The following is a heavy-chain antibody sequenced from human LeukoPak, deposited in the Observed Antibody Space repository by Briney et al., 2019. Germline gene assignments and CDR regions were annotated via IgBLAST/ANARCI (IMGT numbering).Heavy chain of an antibody. Sequence: GGSLRLSCAASEFTFSAYWMTWVRQAPGKGLEWVANIKQDGSAKYYVDSVKGRFTISRDNAKDSLYLQMNSLRAEDTAVYYCTRVLYSSGWYGDHYWGQGTLVTVSS. V-gene: IGHV3-7*01. CDR3: TRVLYSSGWYGDHY. CDR2: IKQDGSAK. D-gene: IGHD6-19*01. J-gene: IGHJ4*02. CDR1: EFTFSAYW.